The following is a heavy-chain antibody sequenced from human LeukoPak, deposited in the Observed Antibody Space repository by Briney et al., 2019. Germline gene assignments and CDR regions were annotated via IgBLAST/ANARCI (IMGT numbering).Heavy chain of an antibody. CDR2: IIPIFGTA. Sequence: SSVKVSCKASGGTFSSYAISWVRRAPGQGLEWMGGIIPIFGTANYAQKFQGRVTITTDESTSTAYMELSSLRSEDTAVYYCARSIVATITLGFGYWGQGTLVTVSS. CDR3: ARSIVATITLGFGY. J-gene: IGHJ1*01. D-gene: IGHD5-12*01. CDR1: GGTFSSYA. V-gene: IGHV1-69*05.